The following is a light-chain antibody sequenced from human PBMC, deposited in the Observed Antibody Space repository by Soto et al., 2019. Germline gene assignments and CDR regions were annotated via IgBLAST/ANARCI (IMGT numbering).Light chain of an antibody. CDR3: QQYTTWPFIT. Sequence: VLKMSPSDERLARRESTTRCCRASQSVSSYLAWYQQKPGQAPRLLIYGASTRATGIPARFSGSGSGTEFTLTICSLQSEDFAVYYCQQYTTWPFITCGRGTRLEIK. J-gene: IGKJ5*01. V-gene: IGKV3-15*01. CDR2: GAS. CDR1: QSVSSY.